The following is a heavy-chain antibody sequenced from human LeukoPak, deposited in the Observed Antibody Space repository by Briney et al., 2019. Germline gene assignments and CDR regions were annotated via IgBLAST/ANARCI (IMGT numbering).Heavy chain of an antibody. V-gene: IGHV1-2*02. CDR2: INPKNGGT. Sequence: AASVKVSCKASGGTFSSYAISWVRQAPGQGLEWMAWINPKNGGTNYAQKFQGRVTMTRDTSISTASMEVSRLTSDDTAVYYCAREDPTYPDAFDIWGQGTMVTVSS. CDR3: AREDPTYPDAFDI. J-gene: IGHJ3*02. CDR1: GGTFSSYA.